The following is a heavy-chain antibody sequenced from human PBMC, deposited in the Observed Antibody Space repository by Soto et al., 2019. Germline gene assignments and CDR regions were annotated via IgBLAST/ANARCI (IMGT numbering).Heavy chain of an antibody. Sequence: SETLSLTCTVSGGTINSYYWSWIRQPPGKGLEWIGYIYYSGSTNYNPSLKSRVNMSVDTSKNQYSLKLSSVTAADTAVYYCSRAPYYDIWSGYQNNWFDPWGQGTLVTVSS. CDR1: GGTINSYY. D-gene: IGHD3-3*01. J-gene: IGHJ5*02. V-gene: IGHV4-59*01. CDR3: SRAPYYDIWSGYQNNWFDP. CDR2: IYYSGST.